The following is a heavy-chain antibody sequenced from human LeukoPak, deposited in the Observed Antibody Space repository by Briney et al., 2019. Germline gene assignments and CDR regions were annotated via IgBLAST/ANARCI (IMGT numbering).Heavy chain of an antibody. D-gene: IGHD3-3*01. V-gene: IGHV3-48*01. Sequence: GGSLRLSCAASGFTLSSYSMTWVRQAPGKGLEWVSYISSSSSSTYYADSVKGRFTISRDNTKKSLYLLMDSLRAEDTAVYYCARDAASGNNWFDPWGQGTLVTVSS. CDR2: ISSSSSST. J-gene: IGHJ5*02. CDR1: GFTLSSYS. CDR3: ARDAASGNNWFDP.